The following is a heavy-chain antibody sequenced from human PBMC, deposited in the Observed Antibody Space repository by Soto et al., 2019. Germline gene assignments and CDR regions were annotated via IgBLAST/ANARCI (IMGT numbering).Heavy chain of an antibody. J-gene: IGHJ4*02. CDR2: IYSGGST. Sequence: EVQLVESGGGLVQPGGSLRLSCAASGFTVSSNYMSWVRQAPGKGLEWVSVIYSGGSTYYADSVKGRFTISRDNSKNTLYLQMNSLSAEDTAVYYCARVGIRAAAGTGIDYWGQGTLVTVSS. CDR3: ARVGIRAAAGTGIDY. V-gene: IGHV3-66*01. D-gene: IGHD6-13*01. CDR1: GFTVSSNY.